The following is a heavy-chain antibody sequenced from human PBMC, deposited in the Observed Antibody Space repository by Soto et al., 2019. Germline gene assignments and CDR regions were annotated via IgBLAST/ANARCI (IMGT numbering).Heavy chain of an antibody. CDR2: ISSSCSTI. CDR3: AGFPGGCGIWYGGYYYYYGMDV. V-gene: IGHV3-11*01. D-gene: IGHD6-13*01. Sequence: QVQLVESGGGLVKPGGSLRLSCAASGFTFSDYYMSWIRQAPGKGLEWVSYISSSCSTIYYADAVKGRFTISRDNGKNSRILQMNSLSADDAAVYYCAGFPGGCGIWYGGYYYYYGMDVWGQGTTVTVAS. CDR1: GFTFSDYY. J-gene: IGHJ6*02.